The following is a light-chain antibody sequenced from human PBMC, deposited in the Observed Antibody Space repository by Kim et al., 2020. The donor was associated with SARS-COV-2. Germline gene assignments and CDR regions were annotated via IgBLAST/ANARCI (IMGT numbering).Light chain of an antibody. J-gene: IGKJ5*01. Sequence: EIVLTQSPATLSLSPGERATLSCRASQSVNTYLAWYQQKPGQAPRLFIYDASNRATGIPARFSGSASGTDFTLTISSLEPEDFAVYYCSQSSNWPITFGQGTRLEIK. CDR3: SQSSNWPIT. CDR2: DAS. CDR1: QSVNTY. V-gene: IGKV3-11*01.